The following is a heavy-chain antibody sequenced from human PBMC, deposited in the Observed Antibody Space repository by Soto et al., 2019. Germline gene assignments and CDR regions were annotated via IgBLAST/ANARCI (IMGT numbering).Heavy chain of an antibody. J-gene: IGHJ5*02. D-gene: IGHD1-26*01. V-gene: IGHV3-30-3*01. CDR1: GFTFSSFA. CDR3: ARPEGVVGVRSRWFDP. CDR2: ISNDGINK. Sequence: GGSLRLSCAASGFTFSSFAMNWVRQAPGKGLEWVAVISNDGINKYYADSVKGRFTISRDNSKNTVYLQMNSLRTEDTAVYYCARPEGVVGVRSRWFDPWGQGTLVTVSS.